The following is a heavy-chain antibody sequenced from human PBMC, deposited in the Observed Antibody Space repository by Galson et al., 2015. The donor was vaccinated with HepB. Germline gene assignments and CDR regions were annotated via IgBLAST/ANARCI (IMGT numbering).Heavy chain of an antibody. J-gene: IGHJ4*02. CDR3: AKGGYYYDSSGYYEMYYFDY. V-gene: IGHV3-30*18. D-gene: IGHD3-22*01. Sequence: SLRLSCATSGFTFSSYGMHWVRQAPGKGLEWVAVISYDGSNKYYADSVKGRFTISRDNSKNTLYLQMNSLRAEDTAVYYCAKGGYYYDSSGYYEMYYFDYWGQGTLVTVSS. CDR1: GFTFSSYG. CDR2: ISYDGSNK.